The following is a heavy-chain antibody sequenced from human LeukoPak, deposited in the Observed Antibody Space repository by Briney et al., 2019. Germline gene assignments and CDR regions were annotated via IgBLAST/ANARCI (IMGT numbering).Heavy chain of an antibody. CDR3: ARDSSGWYGWFDP. CDR2: INPNSGGT. V-gene: IGHV1-2*02. J-gene: IGHJ5*02. CDR1: GYTVTGYY. D-gene: IGHD6-19*01. Sequence: GASVKVSCTASGYTVTGYYMHLVRQAAGQGLEWMGWINPNSGGTNYAQKFQGRVTMTRDTSISTAYMELSRLRSDDTAVYYCARDSSGWYGWFDPWGQGTLVTVSS.